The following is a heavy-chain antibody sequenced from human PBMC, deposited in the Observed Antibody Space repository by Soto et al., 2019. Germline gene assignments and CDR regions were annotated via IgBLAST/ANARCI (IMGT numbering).Heavy chain of an antibody. V-gene: IGHV4-59*08. J-gene: IGHJ5*02. D-gene: IGHD3-3*01. CDR1: GGSISSYY. CDR2: IYYSGST. CDR3: ARQDDFWSGSNWFDP. Sequence: PSETLSLTCTVSGGSISSYYWSWIRQPPGKGLEWIGYIYYSGSTYYNPSLKSRVTISVDTSKNHFSLKLTSVTAAYTSVFYCARQDDFWSGSNWFDPWGQGTLVTVSS.